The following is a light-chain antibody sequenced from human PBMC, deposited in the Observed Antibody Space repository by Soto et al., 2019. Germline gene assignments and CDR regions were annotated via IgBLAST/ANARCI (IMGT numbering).Light chain of an antibody. Sequence: DIQMTQSPSSLSASIGDRVTITCRASQGISNYLAWYQQRPGKVPKLLIYGASTLQSGVPSRFSGSGSGTDFTLNISSLQPEDVAAYYCQKYSSAPFTFGPGIKVDI. CDR3: QKYSSAPFT. V-gene: IGKV1-27*01. CDR1: QGISNY. CDR2: GAS. J-gene: IGKJ3*01.